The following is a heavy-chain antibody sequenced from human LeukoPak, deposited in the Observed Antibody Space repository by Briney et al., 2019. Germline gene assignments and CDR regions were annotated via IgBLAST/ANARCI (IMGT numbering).Heavy chain of an antibody. CDR2: INHSGST. CDR1: GGSFSGYD. V-gene: IGHV4-34*01. Sequence: PSETLSLTCAVYGGSFSGYDWSWIRQPPGKGLEWIGQINHSGSTNYNPSLKSRVTISVDTSKNQFSLKLSSVTAADTAVYYCARDPPGVESGDAFDIWGQGTMVTVSS. CDR3: ARDPPGVESGDAFDI. J-gene: IGHJ3*02.